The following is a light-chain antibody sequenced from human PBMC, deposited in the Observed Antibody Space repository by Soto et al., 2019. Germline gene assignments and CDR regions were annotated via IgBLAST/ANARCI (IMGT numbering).Light chain of an antibody. J-gene: IGKJ1*01. CDR1: QSISSY. V-gene: IGKV1-39*01. Sequence: DIQMTQSPSSLSASVGDRVTITCRASQSISSYLNWHQQKPGKAPKLLIYAASSLQSGVSSRFSGSGSGTEFTLTISSLQPDDFATYYCQQYTSYPWTFGQGTKVDIK. CDR3: QQYTSYPWT. CDR2: AAS.